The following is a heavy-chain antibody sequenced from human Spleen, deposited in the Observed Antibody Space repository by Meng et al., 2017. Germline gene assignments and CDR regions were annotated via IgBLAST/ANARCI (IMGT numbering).Heavy chain of an antibody. Sequence: GESLKISCAASGFTFSSYWMSWVRQAPGKGLEWVANIKQDGSEKYYVDSVKGRFTISRDNAKNSLYLQMNSLRAEDTAVYYCARDRPVAGTGYYYYYYGMDVWGQGTMVTVSS. V-gene: IGHV3-7*01. CDR1: GFTFSSYW. J-gene: IGHJ6*02. CDR2: IKQDGSEK. D-gene: IGHD6-19*01. CDR3: ARDRPVAGTGYYYYYYGMDV.